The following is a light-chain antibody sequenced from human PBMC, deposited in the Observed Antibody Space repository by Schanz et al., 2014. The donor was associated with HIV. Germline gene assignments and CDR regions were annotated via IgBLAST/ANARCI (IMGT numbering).Light chain of an antibody. J-gene: IGLJ3*02. CDR2: SND. Sequence: QSVLTQPPSASGTPGQRVTISCSGSSSNIGSNTVNWYQQLPGMAPKLLIYSNDQRPSGVPDRFSGSKSGNTASLTISGLQAEDEADYYCSSYTRADTWVFGGGTKLTVL. CDR1: SSNIGSNT. V-gene: IGLV1-44*01. CDR3: SSYTRADTWV.